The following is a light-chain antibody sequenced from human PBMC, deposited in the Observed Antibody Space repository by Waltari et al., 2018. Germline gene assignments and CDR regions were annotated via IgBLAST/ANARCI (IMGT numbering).Light chain of an antibody. CDR3: QQHKSHPPV. CDR2: AAS. J-gene: IGKJ3*01. CDR1: HDIGYY. Sequence: DIQLTQSPSSLSPFVGARVTITCRARHDIGYYSAWYQQKPGKAPKLLTYAASTSQRGVPSRFIGSGSRTEFSLTIDSQQPEDVATYYCQQHKSHPPVFGPGTKVDVK. V-gene: IGKV1-9*01.